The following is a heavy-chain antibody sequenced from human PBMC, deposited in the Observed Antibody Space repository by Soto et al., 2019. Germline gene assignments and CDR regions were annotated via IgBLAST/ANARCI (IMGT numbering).Heavy chain of an antibody. J-gene: IGHJ4*02. CDR2: INPSGGST. CDR3: ASEGLGPIEFDY. V-gene: IGHV1-46*01. D-gene: IGHD1-26*01. Sequence: ASVKVSCKASGYTITSYDMHCVRQAPGQGLEWMGIINPSGGSTSYAQKFQGRVTMTRDTSTSTVYMELSSLRSEDTAVYYCASEGLGPIEFDYWVQGTMVGVS. CDR1: GYTITSYD.